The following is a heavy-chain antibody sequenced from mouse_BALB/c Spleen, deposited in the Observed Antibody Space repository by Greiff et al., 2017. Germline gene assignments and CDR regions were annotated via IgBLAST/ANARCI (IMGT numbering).Heavy chain of an antibody. J-gene: IGHJ3*01. D-gene: IGHD2-3*01. CDR2: ISSGGSYT. V-gene: IGHV5-6-4*01. Sequence: EVKLQESGGGLVKPGGSLKLSCAASGFTFSSYTMSWVRQTPEKRLEWVATISSGGSYTYYPDSVKGRFTISRDNAKNTLYLQRSSLKSEDTAMYYCTRDHDPFAYWGQGTLVTVSA. CDR3: TRDHDPFAY. CDR1: GFTFSSYT.